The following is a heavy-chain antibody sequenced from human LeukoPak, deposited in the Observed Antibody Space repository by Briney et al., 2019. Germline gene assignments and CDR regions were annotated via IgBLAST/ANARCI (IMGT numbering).Heavy chain of an antibody. Sequence: ASETLSLTCTVSGYSISSGYYWGWIRQPPGKGLEWIGSIYHSGSTYYNPSLKSRVTISVDTSKNQFSLKLSSVTAADTAVYYCARDVWFGEFYYYYYYYMDVWGKGTTVTVSS. CDR3: ARDVWFGEFYYYYYYYMDV. D-gene: IGHD3-10*01. V-gene: IGHV4-38-2*02. J-gene: IGHJ6*03. CDR2: IYHSGST. CDR1: GYSISSGYY.